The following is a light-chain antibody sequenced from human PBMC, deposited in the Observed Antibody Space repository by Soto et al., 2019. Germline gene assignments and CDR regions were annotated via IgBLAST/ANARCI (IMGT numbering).Light chain of an antibody. Sequence: QSALTQPASVSGSPGQSITISCSGTSSDVGRYKYVSWYQQHPGKVPKLMIYEVTNRPSGVSNRFSGSKSGNTASLTISGLQAEDEADYFCSSYRGSSTLLFGGGTQLTVL. CDR2: EVT. V-gene: IGLV2-14*01. CDR1: SSDVGRYKY. J-gene: IGLJ2*01. CDR3: SSYRGSSTLL.